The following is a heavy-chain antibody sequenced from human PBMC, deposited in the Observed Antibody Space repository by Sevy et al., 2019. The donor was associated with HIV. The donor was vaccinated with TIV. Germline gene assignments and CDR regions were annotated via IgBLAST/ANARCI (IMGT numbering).Heavy chain of an antibody. Sequence: SETLSLTCAVSGYSIISGYYGGWIRQPPGKGLEWIGNIYHSGSTYYNPSLKSRVTISLDTSKNQFSLRLSSVTAADTAVYYCARGVRSVGAPNFDYWGQGTLVTVSS. CDR1: GYSIISGYY. CDR3: ARGVRSVGAPNFDY. CDR2: IYHSGST. D-gene: IGHD2-21*01. V-gene: IGHV4-38-2*01. J-gene: IGHJ4*02.